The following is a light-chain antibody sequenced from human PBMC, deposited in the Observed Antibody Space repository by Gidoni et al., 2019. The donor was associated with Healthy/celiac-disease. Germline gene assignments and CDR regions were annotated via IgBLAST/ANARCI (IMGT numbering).Light chain of an antibody. Sequence: QYVLTQPPSVSGAPGHRVTTPCTGRSSNIGAGYDVHWYQQLPGTAPKLLIYGNSTRPSGVPDRFSGSKSGTSASLAITGLQAEDEADYYCQSYDSSLSGYVFGGGTKLTVL. CDR1: SSNIGAGYD. CDR2: GNS. CDR3: QSYDSSLSGYV. J-gene: IGLJ2*01. V-gene: IGLV1-40*01.